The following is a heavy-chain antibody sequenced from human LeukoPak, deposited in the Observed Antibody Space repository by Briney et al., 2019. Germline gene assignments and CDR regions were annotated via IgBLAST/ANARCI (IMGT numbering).Heavy chain of an antibody. Sequence: GGSLRLSCAASGFTFSSYSMNWVRQAPGKGLEWVSSISSSSSYIYYADSVKGRFTISRDNAKNSLYLQMNSLRAEDTAVYYCARVLYSVSYQFDYWGQGTLVTVSS. J-gene: IGHJ4*02. V-gene: IGHV3-21*01. CDR3: ARVLYSVSYQFDY. D-gene: IGHD1-26*01. CDR1: GFTFSSYS. CDR2: ISSSSSYI.